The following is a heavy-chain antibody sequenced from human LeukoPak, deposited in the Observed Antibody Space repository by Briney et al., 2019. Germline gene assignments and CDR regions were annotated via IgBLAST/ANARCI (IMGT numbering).Heavy chain of an antibody. CDR2: INPDDSDT. D-gene: IGHD3-10*01. Sequence: PGESLKISCQASGYSFTSSWIGWARQMPGKGLEWMAIINPDDSDTRYSPSFQGQVTISADKSISTAYLQWGSLKASDTAMYYCARQPGAGWLDPWGQGTLVTVSS. CDR3: ARQPGAGWLDP. V-gene: IGHV5-51*01. CDR1: GYSFTSSW. J-gene: IGHJ5*02.